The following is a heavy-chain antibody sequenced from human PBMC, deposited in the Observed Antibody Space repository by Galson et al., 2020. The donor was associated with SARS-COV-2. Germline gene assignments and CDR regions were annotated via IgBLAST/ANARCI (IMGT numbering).Heavy chain of an antibody. D-gene: IGHD2-2*01. CDR3: ATHFVPAAYYYYYYGMDV. Sequence: GGSLRLSCAASGFTFDDYGMSWVRQAPGKGLEWVSGINWNGGSTGYADSVKGRFTISRDNAKNSLYLQMNSLRAEDTALYYCATHFVPAAYYYYYYGMDVWGQGTTVTVSS. CDR2: INWNGGST. J-gene: IGHJ6*02. V-gene: IGHV3-20*04. CDR1: GFTFDDYG.